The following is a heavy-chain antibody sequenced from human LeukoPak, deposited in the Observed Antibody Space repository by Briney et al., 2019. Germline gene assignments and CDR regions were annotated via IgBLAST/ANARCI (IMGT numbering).Heavy chain of an antibody. CDR2: ISSSSSYI. V-gene: IGHV3-21*01. CDR3: ARVDYISSSGFDY. Sequence: GGSLRLSCAASGFTFSSYSMNWVRQAPRKGLEWVSSISSSSSYIFYADSVKGRFTISRDNAKNSLYLQMNSLRAEDTAVYYCARVDYISSSGFDYWGQGTLVTVSS. D-gene: IGHD6-6*01. CDR1: GFTFSSYS. J-gene: IGHJ4*02.